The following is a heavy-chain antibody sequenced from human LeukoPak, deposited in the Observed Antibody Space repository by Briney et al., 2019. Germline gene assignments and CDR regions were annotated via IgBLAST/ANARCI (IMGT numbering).Heavy chain of an antibody. CDR2: ISGSGGST. J-gene: IGHJ3*02. CDR3: AKGAGRVGSYWFSAFDI. V-gene: IGHV3-23*01. Sequence: GGSLRLSCAASGFTFSSYALSWVRQAPGKGLEWVSAISGSGGSTYYADSVKGRFTISRDNSKNTLYLQMNSLRAEDTAVYYCAKGAGRVGSYWFSAFDIWGQGTMVTVSS. CDR1: GFTFSSYA. D-gene: IGHD1-26*01.